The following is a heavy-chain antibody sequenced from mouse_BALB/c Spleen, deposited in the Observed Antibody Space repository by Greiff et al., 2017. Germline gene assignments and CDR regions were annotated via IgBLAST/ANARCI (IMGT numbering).Heavy chain of an antibody. V-gene: IGHV5-6-5*01. CDR3: ARALFITTATGFDY. Sequence: EVKLVESGGGLVKPGGSLKLSCAASGFTFSSYAMSWVRQTPEKRLEWVASISSGGSTYYPDSVKGRFTISRDNARNILYLQMSSLRSEDTAMYYCARALFITTATGFDYWGQGTTLTVSS. J-gene: IGHJ2*01. CDR1: GFTFSSYA. CDR2: ISSGGST. D-gene: IGHD1-2*01.